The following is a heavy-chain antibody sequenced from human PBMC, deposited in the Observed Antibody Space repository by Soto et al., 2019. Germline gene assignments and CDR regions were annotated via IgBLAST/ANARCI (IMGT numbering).Heavy chain of an antibody. V-gene: IGHV4-34*01. J-gene: IGHJ6*02. D-gene: IGHD6-13*01. CDR1: GGSFSGYY. CDR2: INHSGST. Sequence: SETLSLTCAVYGGSFSGYYWSWIRQPPGKGLEWIGEINHSGSTNYNPSLKSRVTISVDTSKNQFSLKLSSVTAADTAVYYCARGPRAAAGTNSSGDYYYYGMDVWGQGTTVTVS. CDR3: ARGPRAAAGTNSSGDYYYYGMDV.